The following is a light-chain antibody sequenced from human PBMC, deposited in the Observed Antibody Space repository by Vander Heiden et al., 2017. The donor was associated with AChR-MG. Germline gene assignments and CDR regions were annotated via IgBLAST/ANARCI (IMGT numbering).Light chain of an antibody. CDR3: CSYAGSSWV. J-gene: IGLJ3*02. Sequence: QSALTQPASVSGSPGQSITISRTGTSSDVGSYDLVSWYQQHPGKAPKLMIYEGSKRPSGVSNRFSGSKSGNTASLTISGLQAEDEADYYCCSYAGSSWVFGGGTKLTVL. CDR2: EGS. V-gene: IGLV2-23*01. CDR1: SSDVGSYDL.